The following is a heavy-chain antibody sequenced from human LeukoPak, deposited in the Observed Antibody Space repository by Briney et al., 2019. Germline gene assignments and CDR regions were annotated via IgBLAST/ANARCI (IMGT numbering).Heavy chain of an antibody. CDR2: ISYDGSNK. Sequence: GGSLRLSCAASGFTFRSYAMHWVREAPGKGLEWGAVISYDGSNKYYADSVKGRFTISRDNSKNTLYLQMNSLTAEDTAMYYCASSSNYYDSSGYFDYWGQGTLVTVSS. D-gene: IGHD3-22*01. CDR3: ASSSNYYDSSGYFDY. J-gene: IGHJ4*02. CDR1: GFTFRSYA. V-gene: IGHV3-30*04.